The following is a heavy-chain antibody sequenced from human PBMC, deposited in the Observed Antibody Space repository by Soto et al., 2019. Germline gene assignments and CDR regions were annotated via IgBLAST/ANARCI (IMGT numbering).Heavy chain of an antibody. J-gene: IGHJ6*02. CDR2: IYYTGNT. CDR3: ARDLWGYCGTDCYPLDV. D-gene: IGHD2-21*02. V-gene: IGHV4-39*07. Sequence: SETLSLTCNVSGGSISNSNYYWGWIRQPPGKGLEWIGSIYYTGNTYYNPSLKSRVTISVDTSKNQFSLKLNSVTAADTAVYYCARDLWGYCGTDCYPLDVWGQGTTVTV. CDR1: GGSISNSNYY.